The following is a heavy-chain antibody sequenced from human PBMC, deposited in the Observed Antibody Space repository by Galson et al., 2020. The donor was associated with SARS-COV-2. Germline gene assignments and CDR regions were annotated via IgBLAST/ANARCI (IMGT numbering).Heavy chain of an antibody. CDR3: ARHGEMSEDYYNMDV. J-gene: IGHJ6*03. CDR1: GYTFTDYY. Sequence: ASVKVSCKASGYTFTDYYMHWVRQAPGQGLEWMGWINPNNGGTDYGQKFQGRVTMTRDTSISTAYMELSRLRSDDTAVYYCARHGEMSEDYYNMDVWGKGTTVTISS. D-gene: IGHD4-17*01. CDR2: INPNNGGT. V-gene: IGHV1-2*02.